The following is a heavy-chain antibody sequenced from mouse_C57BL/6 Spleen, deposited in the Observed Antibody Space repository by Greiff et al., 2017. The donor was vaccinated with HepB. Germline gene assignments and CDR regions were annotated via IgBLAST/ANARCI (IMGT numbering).Heavy chain of an antibody. CDR3: ARDSSGFYAMDY. V-gene: IGHV1-82*01. CDR1: GYAFSSSW. Sequence: QVQLQQSGPELVKPGASVKISCKASGYAFSSSWMNWVKQRPGKGLEWIGRIYPGDGGTNYNGKFKGKATLTADKSSSTAYMQLSSLASEDSAVYVSARDSSGFYAMDYWGQGTSVTVSS. J-gene: IGHJ4*01. CDR2: IYPGDGGT. D-gene: IGHD3-2*02.